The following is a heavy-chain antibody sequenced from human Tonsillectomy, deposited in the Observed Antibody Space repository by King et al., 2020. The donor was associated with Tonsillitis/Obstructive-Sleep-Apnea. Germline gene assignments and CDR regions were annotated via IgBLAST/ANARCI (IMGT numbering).Heavy chain of an antibody. V-gene: IGHV1-46*01. CDR1: GYTFTRND. Sequence: VQLVESGAEVKKPGASVKVSCKPSGYTFTRNDVHWVRQAPGQGLEWMGIINPSDGITTYAQKFQGRVTMTTDTSTSTVSMELSSLRVEDTAVYYCVRDDKDGRHLDYWGQGSLVSVSS. CDR3: VRDDKDGRHLDY. CDR2: INPSDGIT. J-gene: IGHJ4*02. D-gene: IGHD2-15*01.